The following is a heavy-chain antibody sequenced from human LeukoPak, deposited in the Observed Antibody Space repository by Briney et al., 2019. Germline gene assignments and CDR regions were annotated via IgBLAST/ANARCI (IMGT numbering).Heavy chain of an antibody. CDR1: GYTFTGYY. D-gene: IGHD3-22*01. Sequence: ASVKVSCKAPGYTFTGYYMHWVRQAPGQGLEWMGRINPNSGGTNYAQKFQGRVTMIRDTSISTAYMELSRLRSDDTAVYYCARGRYYYDSSGFSNWFDPWGQGTLVTVSS. V-gene: IGHV1-2*06. CDR2: INPNSGGT. CDR3: ARGRYYYDSSGFSNWFDP. J-gene: IGHJ5*02.